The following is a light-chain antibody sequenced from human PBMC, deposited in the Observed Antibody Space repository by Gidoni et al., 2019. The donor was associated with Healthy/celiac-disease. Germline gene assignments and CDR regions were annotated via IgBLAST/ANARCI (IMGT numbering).Light chain of an antibody. CDR1: QSVSSSY. CDR2: GAS. J-gene: IGKJ2*01. V-gene: IGKV3-20*01. Sequence: ESVWTQSPGTRSLSPGERATLSCRASQSVSSSYLAWYQQKPGQAPRLLIYGASSRATGSPDRFRGRRSGTDFPLTLRRLAPEDFAVFFCQQYGSSPMYTFGQGTKLEIK. CDR3: QQYGSSPMYT.